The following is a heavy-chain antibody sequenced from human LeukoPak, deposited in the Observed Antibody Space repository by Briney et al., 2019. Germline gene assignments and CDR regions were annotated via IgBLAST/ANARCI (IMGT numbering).Heavy chain of an antibody. CDR2: IFRSGNA. CDR1: GGSISSSSYY. J-gene: IGHJ4*02. V-gene: IGHV4-39*01. D-gene: IGHD6-13*01. Sequence: SETLSLTCTVSGGSISSSSYYWGWIRQPPGKGLEWIGSIFRSGNAYYNPSLKSRVTISVDTSKNQLSLKLSSVTAADAAVYYCARRSSSWRFDYWGQGTLVTVSS. CDR3: ARRSSSWRFDY.